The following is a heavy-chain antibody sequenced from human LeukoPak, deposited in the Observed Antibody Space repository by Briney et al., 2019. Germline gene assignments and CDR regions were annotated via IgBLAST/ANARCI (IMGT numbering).Heavy chain of an antibody. Sequence: GASLRLSCAASGFTFSGSAMHWVRQATGKGLEWVGRIRSKANSYATAYAASVKGRFTISRDDSKNTAYLQMNSLKTEDTAVYYCTTGIAVAAGWFDPWGQGTLVTVSS. D-gene: IGHD6-19*01. CDR1: GFTFSGSA. CDR2: IRSKANSYAT. CDR3: TTGIAVAAGWFDP. J-gene: IGHJ5*02. V-gene: IGHV3-73*01.